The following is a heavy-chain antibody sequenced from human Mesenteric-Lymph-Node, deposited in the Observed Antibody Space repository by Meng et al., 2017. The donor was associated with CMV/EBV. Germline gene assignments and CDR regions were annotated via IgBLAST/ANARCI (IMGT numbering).Heavy chain of an antibody. D-gene: IGHD5-12*01. CDR1: GGSISSDY. J-gene: IGHJ4*02. Sequence: GSLRLSCTVSGGSISSDYWSWSRQSPGQGLEWIGYIFYSGSTNYNPSLKSRVTISVDTSENQFSLKLSSVPAADSAVYYCARAGGRYSASSFWGQGTLVTVSS. V-gene: IGHV4-59*01. CDR2: IFYSGST. CDR3: ARAGGRYSASSF.